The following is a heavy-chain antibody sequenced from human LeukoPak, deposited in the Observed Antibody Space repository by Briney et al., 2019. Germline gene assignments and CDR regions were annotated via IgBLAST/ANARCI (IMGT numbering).Heavy chain of an antibody. J-gene: IGHJ4*02. CDR2: IYPADSDT. D-gene: IGHD1-26*01. V-gene: IGHV5-51*01. Sequence: GESLNISCKGSEYTFDIYWIGWVCQIPGKGLEWMGIIYPADSDTRYSPPFQGQVTISGDKSINTAYLQWSSLKASDTAMYYCARRGEGGTYRSLDYGGQGTLVSVSS. CDR1: EYTFDIYW. CDR3: ARRGEGGTYRSLDY.